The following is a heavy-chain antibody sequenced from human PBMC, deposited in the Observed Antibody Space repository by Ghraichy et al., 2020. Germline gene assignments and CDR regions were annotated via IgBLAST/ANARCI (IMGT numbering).Heavy chain of an antibody. CDR1: GFTFSSYA. J-gene: IGHJ4*02. V-gene: IGHV3-23*01. CDR3: AKDPQDSSSWPYPPDY. Sequence: GGSLRLSCAASGFTFSSYAMSWVRQAPGKGLEWVSAISGSGGSTYYADSVKGRFTISRDNSKNTLYLQMNSLRAEDTAVYYCAKDPQDSSSWPYPPDYWGQGTLVTVSS. D-gene: IGHD6-13*01. CDR2: ISGSGGST.